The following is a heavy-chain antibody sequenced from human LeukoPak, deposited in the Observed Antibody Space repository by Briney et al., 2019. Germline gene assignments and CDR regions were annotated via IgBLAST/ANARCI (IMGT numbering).Heavy chain of an antibody. J-gene: IGHJ6*03. Sequence: GGSLRLSCAASGFTFSSYSMNWVRQAPGKGLEWVSSISSSSSYIYYADSVKGRFTISRDNAKNSLYLQMNSLRAEDTAVYYCAREGAAAVYYYYYMDVWGKGTTVTVSS. D-gene: IGHD2-2*01. CDR3: AREGAAAVYYYYYMDV. CDR1: GFTFSSYS. V-gene: IGHV3-21*01. CDR2: ISSSSSYI.